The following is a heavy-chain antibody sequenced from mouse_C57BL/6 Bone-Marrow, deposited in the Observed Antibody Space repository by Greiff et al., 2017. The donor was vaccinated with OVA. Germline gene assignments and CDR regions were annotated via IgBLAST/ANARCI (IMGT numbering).Heavy chain of an antibody. D-gene: IGHD1-1*01. CDR1: GFTFSSYG. CDR2: ISSGGSYT. V-gene: IGHV5-6*01. Sequence: EVKLVESGGDLVKPGGSLKLSCAASGFTFSSYGMFWVRQTPDKRLEWVATISSGGSYTYYPDSVKGRFTISRDNAKNTLYLQMSSLKSEDTAMYYCARHYYGSSYYWGQGTTLTVSS. J-gene: IGHJ2*01. CDR3: ARHYYGSSYY.